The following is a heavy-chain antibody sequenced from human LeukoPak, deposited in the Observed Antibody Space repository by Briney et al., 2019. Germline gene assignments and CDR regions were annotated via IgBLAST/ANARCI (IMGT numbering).Heavy chain of an antibody. J-gene: IGHJ5*02. D-gene: IGHD2-2*03. CDR2: IYTSGST. CDR3: ARLDIVVVPANNWFDP. CDR1: GGSISSYY. Sequence: SETLSLTCTVSGGSISSYYWSWIRQPAGKGLEWIGRIYTSGSTNYNPSLKSRVTMSVDTSKNQFSLKLSSVTAADTAVYYCARLDIVVVPANNWFDPWGQGTLVTVSS. V-gene: IGHV4-4*07.